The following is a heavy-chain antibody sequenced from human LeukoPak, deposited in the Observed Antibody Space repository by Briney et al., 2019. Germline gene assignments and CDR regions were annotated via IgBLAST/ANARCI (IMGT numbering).Heavy chain of an antibody. CDR3: ARVGGSGSTDNYYYYYMDV. CDR1: GFTFSSYE. V-gene: IGHV3-48*03. CDR2: ISDTGSTI. D-gene: IGHD3-10*01. Sequence: GGSLRLSCAASGFTFSSYELNWVRQAPGKGLEWVSYISDTGSTIYYADSVEGRFTISRDNAKNSLYLQMNSLRAEDTAVYYCARVGGSGSTDNYYYYYMDVWGKGTTVTVSS. J-gene: IGHJ6*03.